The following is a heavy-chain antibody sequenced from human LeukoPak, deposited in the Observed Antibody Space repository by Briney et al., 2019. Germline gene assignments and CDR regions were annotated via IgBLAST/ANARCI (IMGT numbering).Heavy chain of an antibody. V-gene: IGHV3-73*01. CDR2: IRSKADNYAT. D-gene: IGHD4-17*01. Sequence: PGGSLRLSCAASGFTFSDSAMHWVRQASGKGLEWVGRIRSKADNYATEFGASVKGRFTISRDDSKNTAYLQVNSLKTEDTAVYYCTGGTTVTTLDYWGRGTLVTVSS. J-gene: IGHJ4*02. CDR1: GFTFSDSA. CDR3: TGGTTVTTLDY.